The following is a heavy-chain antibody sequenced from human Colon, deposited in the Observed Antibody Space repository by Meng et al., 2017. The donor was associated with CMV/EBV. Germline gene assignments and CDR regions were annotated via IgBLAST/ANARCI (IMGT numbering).Heavy chain of an antibody. CDR1: GFTFSSYW. CDR2: IKQDGSET. Sequence: GESLKISCAASGFTFSSYWMSWVRQAPGKGLEWVANIKQDGSETYYVDPVKGRFTISRDNAKNSLYLQMNSLRAEDTAVYYCARGASGSYRTPPGYWGQGTLVTVSS. CDR3: ARGASGSYRTPPGY. J-gene: IGHJ4*02. V-gene: IGHV3-7*01. D-gene: IGHD1-26*01.